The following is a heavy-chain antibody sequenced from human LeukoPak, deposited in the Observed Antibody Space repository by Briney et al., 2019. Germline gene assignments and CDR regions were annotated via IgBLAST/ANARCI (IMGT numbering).Heavy chain of an antibody. D-gene: IGHD3-3*01. CDR1: GGSISSSSYY. CDR2: IYYSGST. V-gene: IGHV4-39*01. CDR3: ARGPVLRHFNY. Sequence: SETLSLTCTVSGGSISSSSYYWGWIRQPPGKGLEWIGSIYYSGSTCYNPSLKSRVTISVDTSKNQFSLKLSSVTAADTAVYYCARGPVLRHFNYWGQGTLVTVSS. J-gene: IGHJ4*02.